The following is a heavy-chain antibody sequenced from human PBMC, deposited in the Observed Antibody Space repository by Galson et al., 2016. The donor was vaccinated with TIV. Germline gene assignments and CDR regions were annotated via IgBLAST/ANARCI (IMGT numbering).Heavy chain of an antibody. CDR1: GGSISGGVYF. D-gene: IGHD2-2*01. Sequence: TLSLTCTVSGGSISGGVYFWSWIRQPAGKGLEWIGRMYSSGHTNYNPSLRSRVTMSVDTSKNQFSLRLNSVTAADTAVYYCATYCSSTTCLFDPWGQGTLVTVSS. V-gene: IGHV4-61*02. CDR2: MYSSGHT. J-gene: IGHJ5*02. CDR3: ATYCSSTTCLFDP.